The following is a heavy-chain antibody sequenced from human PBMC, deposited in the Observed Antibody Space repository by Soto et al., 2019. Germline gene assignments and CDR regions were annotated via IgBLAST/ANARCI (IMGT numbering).Heavy chain of an antibody. CDR3: ARVLASGWYLPRAPYGMDV. J-gene: IGHJ6*02. D-gene: IGHD6-19*01. V-gene: IGHV1-2*02. CDR2: INPKSGDT. CDR1: GYTFTDYY. Sequence: QVQLEQSGADMKKPGASVTVSCKASGYTFTDYYIYWVRQAPGQGLEWMDWINPKSGDTNGAQSFQGRITMTRDTSILTVYMELTSLTSDDTAIYYCARVLASGWYLPRAPYGMDVWGRGPTVIVSS.